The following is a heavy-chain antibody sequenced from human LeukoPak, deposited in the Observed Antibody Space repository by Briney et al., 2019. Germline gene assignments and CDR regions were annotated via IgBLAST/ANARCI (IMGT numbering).Heavy chain of an antibody. J-gene: IGHJ4*02. CDR1: GGSISSSSYY. Sequence: PSETLSLTCTVSGGSISSSSYYWGWIRQPPGKGLEWIGEINHSGSTNYNPSLKSRVTIPVDTSKNQFSLKLSSVTAADTAIYYCARVYGYNHYYLDYWGQGTLVTVSS. CDR2: INHSGST. D-gene: IGHD5-12*01. CDR3: ARVYGYNHYYLDY. V-gene: IGHV4-39*07.